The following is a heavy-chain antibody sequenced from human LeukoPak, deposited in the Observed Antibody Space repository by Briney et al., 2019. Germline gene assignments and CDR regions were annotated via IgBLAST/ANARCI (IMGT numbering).Heavy chain of an antibody. Sequence: ASVKVSCKASGYTFTGYYMHWVRQATGQGLEWMGWINPNSGGTNYAQKFQGRVTMTRDTSISTAYMELSRLRSDDTAVYYCAREREGYYYYYMDVWGKGTTVTVSS. V-gene: IGHV1-2*02. J-gene: IGHJ6*03. CDR3: AREREGYYYYYMDV. CDR1: GYTFTGYY. CDR2: INPNSGGT.